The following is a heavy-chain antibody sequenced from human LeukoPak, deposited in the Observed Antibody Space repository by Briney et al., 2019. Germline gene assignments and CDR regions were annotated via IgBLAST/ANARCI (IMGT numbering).Heavy chain of an antibody. CDR1: GFTVSSTY. D-gene: IGHD6-19*01. V-gene: IGHV3-53*01. Sequence: PGGSLRLSCAASGFTVSSTYMSWVRQAPGKGLEWVSVIYSGGNIYYIESVKGRFTISRDNAKNSVYLQMNGLKAEDTAVYHCVGGPGWVFDLWGRGTLVTVSS. CDR2: IYSGGNI. J-gene: IGHJ2*01. CDR3: VGGPGWVFDL.